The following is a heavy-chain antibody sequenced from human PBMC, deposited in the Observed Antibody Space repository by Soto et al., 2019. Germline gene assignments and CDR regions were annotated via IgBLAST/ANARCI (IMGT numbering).Heavy chain of an antibody. D-gene: IGHD5-18*01. CDR1: GASVSAYY. CDR2: VNSSGST. J-gene: IGHJ6*02. Sequence: SETLSLTCTVSGASVSAYYWSWIRQPAGKGLEWIGRVNSSGSTNYNPSLKSRVTMSVDTSKNQLSLMLRSVTAADTAVFYCGRGGSCYPGYYYGMDVWGQGTTVTVSS. V-gene: IGHV4-4*07. CDR3: GRGGSCYPGYYYGMDV.